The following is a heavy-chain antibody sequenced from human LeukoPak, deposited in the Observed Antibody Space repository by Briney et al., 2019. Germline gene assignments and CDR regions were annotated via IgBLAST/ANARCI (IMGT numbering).Heavy chain of an antibody. D-gene: IGHD2-2*01. J-gene: IGHJ6*02. CDR2: ISAYNGNT. Sequence: ASVKVSCKASGYTFASYGISWVRQAPGQGLEWMGWISAYNGNTNYAQKFQGRVTMTTDTSTSTAYMELRSLRSDDTAVYYCARDGSFRCSATSCYSGYYYYGMDVWGQGTTATVSS. V-gene: IGHV1-18*01. CDR1: GYTFASYG. CDR3: ARDGSFRCSATSCYSGYYYYGMDV.